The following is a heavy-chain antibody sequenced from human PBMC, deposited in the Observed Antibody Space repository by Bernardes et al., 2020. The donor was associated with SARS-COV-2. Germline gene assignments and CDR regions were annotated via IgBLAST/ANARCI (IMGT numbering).Heavy chain of an antibody. CDR2: ISAVGGGT. D-gene: IGHD6-6*01. Sequence: GGSLRLSCAASGFTFSNNAMSWARQAPGKGLEWVSSISAVGGGTYYADSMKGRFTISRDNSKNTLYLQMNTLRAEDTAVYYCAKHTAYSSSAMDVWGQGTTVTVSS. V-gene: IGHV3-23*01. CDR3: AKHTAYSSSAMDV. J-gene: IGHJ6*02. CDR1: GFTFSNNA.